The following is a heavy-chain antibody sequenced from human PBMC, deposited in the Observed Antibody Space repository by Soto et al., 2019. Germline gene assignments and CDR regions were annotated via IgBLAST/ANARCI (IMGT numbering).Heavy chain of an antibody. Sequence: QVQLVESGGGVVQPGRSLRLSCAASGFTFSSYGMHWVRQAPGKGLEWVAVIWYDGSNKYYADSVKGRFTISRDNSKNTLYLQTNTLAAEHTAVYYCARDLTAMVDHYSGMDVCVQGTTVTLSS. CDR1: GFTFSSYG. J-gene: IGHJ6*02. CDR2: IWYDGSNK. V-gene: IGHV3-33*01. CDR3: ARDLTAMVDHYSGMDV. D-gene: IGHD5-18*01.